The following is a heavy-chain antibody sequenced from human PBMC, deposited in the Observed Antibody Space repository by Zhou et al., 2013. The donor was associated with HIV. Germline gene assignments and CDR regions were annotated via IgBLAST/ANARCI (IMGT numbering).Heavy chain of an antibody. J-gene: IGHJ4*02. CDR3: ARASRLTTIFDY. CDR2: INSDGSST. Sequence: VQLVESGGGLVQPGGSLRLSCAASGFTFSNYYMHWVRQAPGKGLVWVSRINSDGSSTSYVDSVKGRFTISRDNAKNTLYLQMNSLRGDDTAVYYCARASRLTTIFDYWGQGTLVTVSS. V-gene: IGHV3-74*01. D-gene: IGHD3-3*01. CDR1: GFTFSNYY.